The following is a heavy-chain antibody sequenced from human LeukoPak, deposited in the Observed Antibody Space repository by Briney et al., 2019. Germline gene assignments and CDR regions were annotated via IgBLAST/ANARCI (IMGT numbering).Heavy chain of an antibody. Sequence: GGSLRLSCAASGLSFSTYDMTWVRQAPGKGLEWVSYIGSSTRAMYYAESLKGRFIISRDNAKNSLYLQMDSLRAEDTAIYYCARSRGKYFQRWGQGTLVTVSS. CDR3: ARSRGKYFQR. CDR2: IGSSTRAM. J-gene: IGHJ1*01. V-gene: IGHV3-48*03. CDR1: GLSFSTYD. D-gene: IGHD3-16*01.